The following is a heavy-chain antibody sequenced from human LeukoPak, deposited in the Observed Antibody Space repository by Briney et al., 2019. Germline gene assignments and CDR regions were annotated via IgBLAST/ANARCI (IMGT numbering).Heavy chain of an antibody. J-gene: IGHJ3*01. Sequence: WRSLTLTCAASGFTFSSYAFSGVRQPPARELEGVSDIRDTSGSSYYAHSLKGRFTISRDNAKNTLYLQMNSQRAEDTAVYYCAKEDDYTDFLTAYGFGLWGQGTMVTVSS. CDR1: GFTFSSYA. CDR3: AKEDDYTDFLTAYGFGL. CDR2: IRDTSGSS. V-gene: IGHV3-23*01. D-gene: IGHD3-9*01.